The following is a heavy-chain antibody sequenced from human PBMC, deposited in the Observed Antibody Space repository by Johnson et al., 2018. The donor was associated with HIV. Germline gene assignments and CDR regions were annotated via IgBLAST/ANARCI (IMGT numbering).Heavy chain of an antibody. V-gene: IGHV3-30*18. CDR2: ISYDGSNK. J-gene: IGHJ3*02. CDR3: AKDRAEYSTWIDALDI. D-gene: IGHD6-6*01. Sequence: QVQLVESGGGVVQPGTSLRLSCAASGFTFTSFAMHWVRQAPGKGLEWVAFISYDGSNKYFADSVKGRFTISRDNSKNTLYLQMNSLRPEDTAGYYCAKDRAEYSTWIDALDIWGQGTMVTVSS. CDR1: GFTFTSFA.